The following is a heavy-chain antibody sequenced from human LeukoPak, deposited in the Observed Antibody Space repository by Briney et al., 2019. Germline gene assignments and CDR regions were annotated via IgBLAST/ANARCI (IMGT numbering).Heavy chain of an antibody. V-gene: IGHV3-23*01. CDR1: GFTFSNYA. D-gene: IGHD6-13*01. CDR2: ISDTGIST. J-gene: IGHJ4*02. CDR3: AKRHSGSSWFPVDY. Sequence: PGGSLRLSCVASGFTFSNYAMSWVRQAPGKGLEWVSTISDTGISTYYADSLKGRFTISRDNSKSTLYLQMDSLRAEDSAVYYCAKRHSGSSWFPVDYWGQGTLVTVSS.